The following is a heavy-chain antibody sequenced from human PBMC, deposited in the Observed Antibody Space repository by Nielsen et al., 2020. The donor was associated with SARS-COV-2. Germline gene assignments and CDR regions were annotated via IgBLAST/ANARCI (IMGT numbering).Heavy chain of an antibody. CDR2: INPNSGGT. CDR3: ARALRYYYYYYGMDV. Sequence: ASVKVSCKASGYTFTGYYMHWVRQAPGQGLEWMGRINPNSGGTNYAQKFQGRVTMTRDTSISTAYMELSSLRSEDTAVYYCARALRYYYYYYGMDVWGQGTTVTVSS. J-gene: IGHJ6*02. CDR1: GYTFTGYY. D-gene: IGHD4-17*01. V-gene: IGHV1-2*06.